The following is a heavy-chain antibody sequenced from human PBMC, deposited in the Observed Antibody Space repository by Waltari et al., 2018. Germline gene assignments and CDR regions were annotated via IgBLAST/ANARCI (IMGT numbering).Heavy chain of an antibody. Sequence: EELLVESGGDLVHPGGSLRLSCAVSGFNLLYCWLSWVRPAPGKGLEWVANIKHDGSETNYVDSVKGRFTISRDNAKKSVYLQMNSLRADDTAIYFCARYEGHCIGDFCYFPDAFDTWGQGTMVTVSS. CDR2: IKHDGSET. J-gene: IGHJ3*02. V-gene: IGHV3-7*01. CDR3: ARYEGHCIGDFCYFPDAFDT. CDR1: GFNLLYCW. D-gene: IGHD2-8*02.